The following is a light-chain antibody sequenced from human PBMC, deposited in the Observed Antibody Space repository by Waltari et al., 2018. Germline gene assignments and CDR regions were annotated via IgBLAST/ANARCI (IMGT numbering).Light chain of an antibody. V-gene: IGKV3-20*01. CDR3: QMYVRLPVT. Sequence: EIVLTQSPGTLSLSPGEGATLSCRASQSVGRSLVWYQQRPGRAPRLLIYGASSRATGIPDRFTGSGSGTDFSLTISRLEPEDFAVYYCQMYVRLPVTFGHGTKVEI. CDR2: GAS. CDR1: QSVGRS. J-gene: IGKJ1*01.